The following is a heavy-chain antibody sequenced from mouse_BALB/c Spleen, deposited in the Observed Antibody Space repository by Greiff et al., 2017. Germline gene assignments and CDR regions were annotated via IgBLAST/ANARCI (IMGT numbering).Heavy chain of an antibody. D-gene: IGHD1-1*01. CDR2: ISSGGST. V-gene: IGHV5-6-5*01. J-gene: IGHJ2*01. Sequence: EVQGVESGGGLVKPGGSLKLSCAASGFTFSSYAMSWVRQTPEKRLEWVASISSGGSTYYPDSVKGRFTISRDNARNILYLQMSSLRSEDTAMYYCAREGTTVVATDYWGQGTTLTVSS. CDR3: AREGTTVVATDY. CDR1: GFTFSSYA.